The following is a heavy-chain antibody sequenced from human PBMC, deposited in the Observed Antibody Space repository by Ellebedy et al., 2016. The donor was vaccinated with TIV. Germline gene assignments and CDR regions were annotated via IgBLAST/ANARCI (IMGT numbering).Heavy chain of an antibody. CDR2: IKQDGSEK. CDR3: ARARIEGGNWFDP. D-gene: IGHD1-26*01. Sequence: GESLKISCAASGFTFTTYWMSWVRQAPGKGLEWVANIKQDGSEKYYVDSVKGRFTISRDNSKNSLYLQMNSLRAEDTAVYYCARARIEGGNWFDPWGQGTLVTVSS. CDR1: GFTFTTYW. J-gene: IGHJ5*02. V-gene: IGHV3-7*03.